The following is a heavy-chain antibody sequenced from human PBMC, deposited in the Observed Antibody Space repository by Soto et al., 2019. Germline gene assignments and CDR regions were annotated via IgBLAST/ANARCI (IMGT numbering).Heavy chain of an antibody. D-gene: IGHD3-3*01. CDR3: ARAYYDFWSGYFGPLFDI. J-gene: IGHJ3*02. CDR2: IYYSGST. V-gene: IGHV4-59*01. CDR1: GGSISSYY. Sequence: SETLSLTCTVSGGSISSYYWSWIRQPPGKGLEWIVYIYYSGSTNYNPSLKSRVTISVDTSKNLFSLKLSSVTAADTAVYYCARAYYDFWSGYFGPLFDIWGQGTMVTVSS.